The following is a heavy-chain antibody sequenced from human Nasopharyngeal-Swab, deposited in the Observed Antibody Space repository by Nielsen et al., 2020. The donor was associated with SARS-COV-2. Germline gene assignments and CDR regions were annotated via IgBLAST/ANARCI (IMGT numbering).Heavy chain of an antibody. Sequence: VRQAPGKGLEWVAVISYDGSNKYYADSVKGRFTISRDNSKNTLYLQMNSLRAEDTAVYYCARDRRMVRGVPTFDYWGQRTLVTVSS. CDR3: ARDRRMVRGVPTFDY. V-gene: IGHV3-30-3*01. CDR2: ISYDGSNK. D-gene: IGHD3-10*01. J-gene: IGHJ4*02.